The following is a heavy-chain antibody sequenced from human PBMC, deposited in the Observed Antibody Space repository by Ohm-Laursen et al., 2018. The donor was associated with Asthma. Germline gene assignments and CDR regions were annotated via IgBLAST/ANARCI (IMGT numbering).Heavy chain of an antibody. CDR3: AREQAAVARIIDY. D-gene: IGHD6-19*01. CDR1: GFTFSSYG. Sequence: LRLSCAASGFTFSSYGMHWVRQAPGKGLEWVAVISYDGRNKYYADSVKGRFTIFRDNSKNTLYLQMNSLRAEDTAVYYCAREQAAVARIIDYWGQGTLVTVSS. V-gene: IGHV3-30*03. J-gene: IGHJ4*02. CDR2: ISYDGRNK.